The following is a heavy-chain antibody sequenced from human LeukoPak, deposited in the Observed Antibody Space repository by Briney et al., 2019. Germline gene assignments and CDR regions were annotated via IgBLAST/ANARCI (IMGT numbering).Heavy chain of an antibody. CDR3: ARGRGSLTY. CDR2: FYDTRSP. V-gene: IGHV4-59*01. D-gene: IGHD3-10*01. J-gene: IGHJ4*02. CDR1: GGSINLYY. Sequence: SETLSLTCTVSGGSINLYYWGWIRQPPGKGLEWIGYFYDTRSPKYNPSLERRVTISVDMSRKQFSLNISSVTTADTAVYYCARGRGSLTYWGQGTLATVSS.